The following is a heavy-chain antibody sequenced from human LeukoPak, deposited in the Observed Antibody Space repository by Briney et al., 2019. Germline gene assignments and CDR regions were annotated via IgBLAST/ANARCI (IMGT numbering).Heavy chain of an antibody. CDR2: ISGSGGST. CDR1: GFTLSNYA. D-gene: IGHD6-19*01. CDR3: AAGYTTGWYVRYFDY. Sequence: PGASLRLSCVASGFTLSNYAMSWVRQAPEKGLEWVSSISGSGGSTYQAENVKGRFTISRDNSKNTLYLQMNSLRDEDTAIYYCAAGYTTGWYVRYFDYWGQGTLVTVSS. V-gene: IGHV3-23*01. J-gene: IGHJ4*02.